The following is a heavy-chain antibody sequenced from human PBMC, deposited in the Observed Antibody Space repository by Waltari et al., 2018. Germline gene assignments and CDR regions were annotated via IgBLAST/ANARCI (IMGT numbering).Heavy chain of an antibody. CDR3: ARAPVRITIFGVVIKPLDY. CDR1: GGSFSGYY. V-gene: IGHV4-34*01. J-gene: IGHJ4*02. CDR2: INHRGST. D-gene: IGHD3-3*01. Sequence: QVQLQQWGAGLLKPSETLSLTCAVYGGSFSGYYWSWIRQPPGKGLEWIGEINHRGSTNHNPSLKRRVTISGDTSKNQFSLKLSSGTAADTAVYYCARAPVRITIFGVVIKPLDYWGQGTLVTVSS.